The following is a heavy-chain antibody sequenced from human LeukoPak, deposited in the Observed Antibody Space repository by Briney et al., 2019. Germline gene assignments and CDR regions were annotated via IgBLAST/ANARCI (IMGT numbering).Heavy chain of an antibody. J-gene: IGHJ4*02. D-gene: IGHD2-21*01. V-gene: IGHV4-4*07. CDR2: IYTDGSI. CDR3: ARAYSPYYFDY. Sequence: SETLSLTRTVSGGSISSYYWSCIRQSAGKGLEWIGRIYTDGSISYNPSLKSRITMSIDMSKNQFSLKLSPVTAADTAVYYCARAYSPYYFDYWGQGTLVTVSS. CDR1: GGSISSYY.